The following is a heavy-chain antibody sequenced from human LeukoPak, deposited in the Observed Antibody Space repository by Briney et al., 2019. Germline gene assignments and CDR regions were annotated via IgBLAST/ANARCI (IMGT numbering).Heavy chain of an antibody. D-gene: IGHD2-15*01. CDR2: ISSSGSDI. Sequence: GGSLRLSCTVSGITFSNHEMTWVRQAPGKGLEWVSHISSSGSDIYYADSVKGRFTMSRDNAKGSLYLQMNSLTSDDTALYYCASDPRPSGGGPLDYWGQGTLVTVSS. V-gene: IGHV3-48*03. CDR3: ASDPRPSGGGPLDY. CDR1: GITFSNHE. J-gene: IGHJ4*02.